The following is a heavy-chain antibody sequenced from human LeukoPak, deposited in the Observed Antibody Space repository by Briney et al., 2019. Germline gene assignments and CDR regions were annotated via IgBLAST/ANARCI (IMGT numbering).Heavy chain of an antibody. Sequence: GESLKISCKDSGYSFTSYWIGWVRQMPGKGLEWMGIIYPGDSDTRYSPSFQGQVTISADKSISTAYLQWSSLKASDTAMYYCASTSYSSSSVWYYYGMDVWGQGTTVTVSS. J-gene: IGHJ6*02. CDR2: IYPGDSDT. V-gene: IGHV5-51*01. D-gene: IGHD6-6*01. CDR1: GYSFTSYW. CDR3: ASTSYSSSSVWYYYGMDV.